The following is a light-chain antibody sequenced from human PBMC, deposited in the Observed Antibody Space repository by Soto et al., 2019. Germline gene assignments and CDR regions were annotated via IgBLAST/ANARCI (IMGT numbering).Light chain of an antibody. Sequence: DIQMTQSPSTLSASVGDRVTITCRASQSISSWLAWYQQKPGKAPNLLIYDASSLKSGVPSRFSGSGSGTEFTLTISSLQPDDFATYYCQQYNSYLTFGGGTKVEIK. CDR3: QQYNSYLT. V-gene: IGKV1-5*01. CDR2: DAS. CDR1: QSISSW. J-gene: IGKJ4*01.